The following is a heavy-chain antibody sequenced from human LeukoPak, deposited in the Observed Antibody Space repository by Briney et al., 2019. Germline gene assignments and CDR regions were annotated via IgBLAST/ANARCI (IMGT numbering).Heavy chain of an antibody. CDR3: ARDGYDGSGYYQSDAFDI. D-gene: IGHD3-22*01. CDR2: ISSNGGST. Sequence: GGSLRLSCAAAGFTFSSYAMHWVRQAPGKGLEYVSAISSNGGSTYYANSVKGRFTISRDNSKNTLYLQMGRLRAEDMAVYYCARDGYDGSGYYQSDAFDIWGQGTMVTVSS. CDR1: GFTFSSYA. J-gene: IGHJ3*02. V-gene: IGHV3-64*01.